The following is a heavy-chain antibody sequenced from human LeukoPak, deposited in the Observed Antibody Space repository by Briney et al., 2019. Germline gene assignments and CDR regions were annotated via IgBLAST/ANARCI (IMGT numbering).Heavy chain of an antibody. CDR3: ARRRASFNE. D-gene: IGHD2-2*01. Sequence: PGGSLRLSCAASGFTFSRHGMHWVRQAPGKGLEWVTVIAYDGSDKFYGDSVKGRFTISRDNSKNTLYLQMNSLRAEDTAVYYCARRRASFNEWGQGTLVTVSS. CDR2: IAYDGSDK. V-gene: IGHV3-30*03. CDR1: GFTFSRHG. J-gene: IGHJ4*02.